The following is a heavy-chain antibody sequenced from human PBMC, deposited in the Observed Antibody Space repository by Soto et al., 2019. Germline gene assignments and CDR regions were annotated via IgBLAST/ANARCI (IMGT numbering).Heavy chain of an antibody. J-gene: IGHJ4*02. Sequence: ESGGGVVQPGRSLRLSCAASGFTFSTSGMHWVRQAPGKGLEWVAIIWYAGSNKYYADSVKGRFTIARDNSKNTLYLQMNSLRVEDTALYYCARAGGSSWSLDYWGQGTLVTVSS. V-gene: IGHV3-33*01. CDR3: ARAGGSSWSLDY. CDR2: IWYAGSNK. CDR1: GFTFSTSG. D-gene: IGHD6-13*01.